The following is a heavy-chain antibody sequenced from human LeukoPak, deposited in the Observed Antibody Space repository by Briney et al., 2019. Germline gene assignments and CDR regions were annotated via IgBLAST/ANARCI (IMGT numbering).Heavy chain of an antibody. CDR3: ARVRYYGPGIYYRGLAY. Sequence: ASVKVSCKASGYTFSTYDINWVRQATGQGLGWMGWMNPNSGNTGYAQKFQGRVTMTRNTSISTAYVELSGLRSEDTAVYYCARVRYYGPGIYYRGLAYWGQGSLVTVSS. D-gene: IGHD3-10*01. CDR1: GYTFSTYD. CDR2: MNPNSGNT. V-gene: IGHV1-8*01. J-gene: IGHJ4*02.